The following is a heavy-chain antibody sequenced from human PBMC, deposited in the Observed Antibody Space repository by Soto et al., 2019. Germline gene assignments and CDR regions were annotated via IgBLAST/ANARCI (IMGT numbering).Heavy chain of an antibody. CDR1: GYTFSSYA. Sequence: GASVKVSCKASGYTFSSYAISWVRQAPGQGLEWMGWISTYNAKTNYAPSLQDRVTMTIDTSTTTAYMDLRSLTSEDTAVYYCVIVRESVCYDSSGYYSDSWGQGTLVTVPQ. CDR3: VIVRESVCYDSSGYYSDS. V-gene: IGHV1-18*01. D-gene: IGHD3-22*01. CDR2: ISTYNAKT. J-gene: IGHJ4*02.